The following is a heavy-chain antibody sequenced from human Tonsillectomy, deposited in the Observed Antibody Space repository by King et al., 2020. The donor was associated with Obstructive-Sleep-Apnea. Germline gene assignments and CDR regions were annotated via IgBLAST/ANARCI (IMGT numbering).Heavy chain of an antibody. CDR2: ISSHSTYI. CDR1: GFSFSDYS. J-gene: IGHJ4*02. Sequence: VQLVESGGGLVKPGGSLRLSCAASGFSFSDYSMNWVRQAPGKGLEWVSSISSHSTYIYYADSVKGRFTISRDNAKNSLLLQMNSLRAEDSAVYYYARYALNWNDYAVDFWGQGTLVSVSS. V-gene: IGHV3-21*01. CDR3: ARYALNWNDYAVDF. D-gene: IGHD1-1*01.